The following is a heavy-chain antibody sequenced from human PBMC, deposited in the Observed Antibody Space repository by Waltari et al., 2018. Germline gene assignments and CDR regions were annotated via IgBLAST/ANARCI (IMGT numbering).Heavy chain of an antibody. CDR1: GLPFSNYI. CDR3: AREGGTSAYSGYFDS. D-gene: IGHD2-21*01. CDR2: ISYDGFSK. J-gene: IGHJ4*02. V-gene: IGHV3-30-3*01. Sequence: PLVESGGGVVQPGRSLGLSCAAPGLPFSNYIIHGVRRAPVNGLVWVAAISYDGFSKYYADSVKGRFTIGGDTSKTTVDLQMNSLGTEDTAVYYCAREGGTSAYSGYFDSWGQGTLVTVSS.